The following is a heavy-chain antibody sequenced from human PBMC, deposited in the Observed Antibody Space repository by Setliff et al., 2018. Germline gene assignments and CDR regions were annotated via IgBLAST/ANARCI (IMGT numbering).Heavy chain of an antibody. CDR3: VRSGKFGMRFWFGQ. CDR1: GNRFTDYN. J-gene: IGHJ5*02. CDR2: INPNSGDT. V-gene: IGHV1-2*02. D-gene: IGHD1-26*01. Sequence: ASVKVSCKASGNRFTDYNLHWVRQAPGQGLDWMGWINPNSGDTHSAQKFQGRVTMTRDTSINTAYMGLSSLTSDDAAFYYCVRSGKFGMRFWFGQWGQGTLVTVSS.